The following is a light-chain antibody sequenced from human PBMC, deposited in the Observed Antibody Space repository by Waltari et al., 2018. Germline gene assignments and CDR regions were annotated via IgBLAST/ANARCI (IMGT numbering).Light chain of an antibody. CDR1: QSISCY. Sequence: DIQMTQSPSSLSASVGDRVTITCRASQSISCYLNWYQHKPGKDPKLLIYAASSLQSGVPSRFSGSGSGTDFTLTISSLQPEDFATYYCQQSYSTPRFGQGTKLEIK. V-gene: IGKV1-39*01. CDR2: AAS. CDR3: QQSYSTPR. J-gene: IGKJ2*03.